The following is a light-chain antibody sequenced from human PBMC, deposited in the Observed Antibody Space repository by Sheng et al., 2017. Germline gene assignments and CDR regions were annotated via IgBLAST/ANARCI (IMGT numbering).Light chain of an antibody. CDR2: EDK. J-gene: IGLJ3*02. CDR1: SGRIDTNY. V-gene: IGLV6-57*01. Sequence: NFMLTQPHSVSESPGKTVIISCTRSSGRIDTNYVQWYRLRPGSSPTMIIFEDKQRPSGVPDRFSGSIDGPSNVASLTISGLGSEDEGDYYCQTYEDGLWVFGGGTKVTVL. CDR3: QTYEDGLWV.